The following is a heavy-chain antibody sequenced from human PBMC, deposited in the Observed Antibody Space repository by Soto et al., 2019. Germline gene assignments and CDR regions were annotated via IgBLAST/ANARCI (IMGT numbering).Heavy chain of an antibody. Sequence: QLQLQESGSGLVKPSQTMSLTCAVSGGSISSGGYSWSWIRQPPGKGLEWIGYIYHSGSTYYNPSLXXRVTISVDRSKNQFSLKLSSVTAAATAVYYCARGQVVAAQHWGQGTLVTVSS. CDR1: GGSISSGGYS. D-gene: IGHD2-15*01. J-gene: IGHJ4*02. V-gene: IGHV4-30-2*01. CDR2: IYHSGST. CDR3: ARGQVVAAQH.